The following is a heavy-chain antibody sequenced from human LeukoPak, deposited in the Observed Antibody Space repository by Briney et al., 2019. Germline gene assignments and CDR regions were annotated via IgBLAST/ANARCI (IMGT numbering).Heavy chain of an antibody. CDR3: ARSCGGDCYPSAYYFDY. CDR2: IIPILGIA. CDR1: GYTFTSYG. J-gene: IGHJ4*02. V-gene: IGHV1-69*04. D-gene: IGHD2-21*02. Sequence: SVKVSCKASGYTFTSYGISWVRQAPGQGLEWMGRIIPILGIANYAQKFQGRVTITADKSTSTAYMELSSLRSEDTAVYYCARSCGGDCYPSAYYFDYWGQGTLVTVSS.